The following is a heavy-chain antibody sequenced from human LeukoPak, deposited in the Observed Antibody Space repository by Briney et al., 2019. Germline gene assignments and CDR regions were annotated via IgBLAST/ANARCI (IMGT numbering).Heavy chain of an antibody. V-gene: IGHV3-21*01. D-gene: IGHD2-2*01. CDR3: ARDLYCSSTSCTDAFDI. J-gene: IGHJ3*02. Sequence: PGESLRLSCAASGFTFSTYTMNWVRQGPGKGLEWVSSISCNSVYIYYADSVKGRFTISRDNAKSSLFLQMSSLRAEDTAVYFCARDLYCSSTSCTDAFDIWGQGTMVIASS. CDR1: GFTFSTYT. CDR2: ISCNSVYI.